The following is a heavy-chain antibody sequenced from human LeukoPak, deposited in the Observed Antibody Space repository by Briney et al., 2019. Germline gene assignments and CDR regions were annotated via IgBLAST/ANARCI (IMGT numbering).Heavy chain of an antibody. CDR2: IYTSGST. J-gene: IGHJ3*02. CDR1: GGSISSYY. V-gene: IGHV4-4*07. CDR3: ARGRWLQYAFDI. Sequence: KASETLSRTCTVSGGSISSYYWSWIRQPAGKGLEWIGRIYTSGSTNYNPSLKSRVTISVDTSKNQFSLKLSSVTAADTAVYYCARGRWLQYAFDIWGQGTMVTVSS. D-gene: IGHD5-24*01.